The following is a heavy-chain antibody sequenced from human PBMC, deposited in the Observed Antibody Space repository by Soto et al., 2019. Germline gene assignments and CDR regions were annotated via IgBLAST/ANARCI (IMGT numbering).Heavy chain of an antibody. Sequence: QVQLVQSGAEVKKPGASVKVSCKASGYTFTSYGISWVRQAPGQGLEWMGWISAYNGNTNYAQKLQGRVTLTTDTSTSTAYMELRRLRSDDTAVYYCASYPNSGYYDSSGYYYEHLTSYYYYYGMDVWGQGTTVTVSS. CDR2: ISAYNGNT. D-gene: IGHD3-22*01. CDR3: ASYPNSGYYDSSGYYYEHLTSYYYYYGMDV. J-gene: IGHJ6*02. CDR1: GYTFTSYG. V-gene: IGHV1-18*04.